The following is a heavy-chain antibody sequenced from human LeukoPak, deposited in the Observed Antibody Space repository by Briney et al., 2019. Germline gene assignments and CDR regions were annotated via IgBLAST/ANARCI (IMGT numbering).Heavy chain of an antibody. J-gene: IGHJ5*02. CDR1: GYTLTGYY. CDR3: ARGYGSGSYNWFDP. V-gene: IGHV1-2*02. CDR2: INPNSGGT. D-gene: IGHD3-10*01. Sequence: ASVKVSCKASGYTLTGYYMHWVRQAPGQGLEWMGWINPNSGGTNYAQKFQGRVTMTRDTSISTAYMELSRLRSDDTAVYYCARGYGSGSYNWFDPWGQGTLVTVSS.